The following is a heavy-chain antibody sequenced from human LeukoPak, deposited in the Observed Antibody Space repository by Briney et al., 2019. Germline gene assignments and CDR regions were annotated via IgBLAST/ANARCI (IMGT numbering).Heavy chain of an antibody. CDR1: GASISISTHY. J-gene: IGHJ4*02. CDR3: SRRGHISWPH. CDR2: IYYDGTT. V-gene: IGHV4-39*01. Sequence: SETLSLTCTVSGASISISTHYCVRVRQAPGKGLEWVGSIYYDGTTYYNPSLRSRVTVSADTSKNQFSLQLNSVTAADTAVYYCSRRGHISWPHWGQGTLVTVSS. D-gene: IGHD6-13*01.